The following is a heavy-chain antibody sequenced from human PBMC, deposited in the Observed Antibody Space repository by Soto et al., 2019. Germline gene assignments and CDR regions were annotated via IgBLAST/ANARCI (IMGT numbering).Heavy chain of an antibody. D-gene: IGHD4-17*01. V-gene: IGHV4-59*01. J-gene: IGHJ4*01. Sequence: PSETLSLTCTVSGGSISYYYWSWIRQPPGKRLEWIGYIYNGERTDYNPSLKSRVTISGDTSKNQFSLKLNSVTAADTAVYYCKYGDSPGPVDYWGHGPLVTVSS. CDR1: GGSISYYY. CDR2: IYNGERT. CDR3: KYGDSPGPVDY.